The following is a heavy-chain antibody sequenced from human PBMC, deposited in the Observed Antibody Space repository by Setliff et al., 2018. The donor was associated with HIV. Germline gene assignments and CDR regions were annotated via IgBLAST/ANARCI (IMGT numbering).Heavy chain of an antibody. V-gene: IGHV1-18*01. CDR2: ISGYNGNT. CDR3: ARVRERVTIFGVVRDFDS. CDR1: GYTFTSYG. Sequence: ASVKVSCKASGYTFTSYGVSWVRQAPGQGLEWMGWISGYNGNTKYAQKLQGRVTMTTDTSTSTAYMELRSLRSDDTAVYYCARVRERVTIFGVVRDFDSWGQGTLVTVSS. D-gene: IGHD3-3*01. J-gene: IGHJ4*02.